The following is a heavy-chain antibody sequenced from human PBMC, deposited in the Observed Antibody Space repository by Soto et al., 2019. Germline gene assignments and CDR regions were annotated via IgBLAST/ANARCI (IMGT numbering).Heavy chain of an antibody. Sequence: GGSLRLSCAASGFTFSGSAMHWVRQASGKWLEWVGRIRSKANSYATAYAASVKGRFTISRDDSKNTAYLQMNSLKTEDTAVYYCTRREEQQPYYYYYMDVWGNGTTVTVSS. V-gene: IGHV3-73*01. J-gene: IGHJ6*03. D-gene: IGHD6-13*01. CDR2: IRSKANSYAT. CDR1: GFTFSGSA. CDR3: TRREEQQPYYYYYMDV.